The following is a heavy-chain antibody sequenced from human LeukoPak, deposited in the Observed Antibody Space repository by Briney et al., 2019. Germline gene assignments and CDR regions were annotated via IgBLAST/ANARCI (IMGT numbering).Heavy chain of an antibody. V-gene: IGHV4-34*01. D-gene: IGHD4-17*01. CDR2: INHSGST. J-gene: IGHJ5*02. CDR3: ARFTTYATVTTDWFDP. CDR1: GGSFSGYY. Sequence: SDTLSLTCAVYGGSFSGYYWSWIRQPPGKGLEWIGEINHSGSTNYNPSLKSRVTISVDTSKNQFSLKLSSVTAADTAVYYCARFTTYATVTTDWFDPWGQGTLVTVSS.